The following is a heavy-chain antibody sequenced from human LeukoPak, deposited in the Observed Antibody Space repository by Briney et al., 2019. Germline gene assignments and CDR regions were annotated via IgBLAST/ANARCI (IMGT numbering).Heavy chain of an antibody. CDR1: GFTFSSYA. J-gene: IGHJ4*02. D-gene: IGHD1-26*01. CDR3: AKSELLPIPHNFDY. V-gene: IGHV3-23*01. Sequence: GGSLRLSCAASGFTFSSYAMSWVRQAPGKGLEWVSAISGSGYTTDYADSVKGRFTMSRDNSKNTLYLQVNSLRAEDTALYYCAKSELLPIPHNFDYWGQGTLVTVSS. CDR2: ISGSGYTT.